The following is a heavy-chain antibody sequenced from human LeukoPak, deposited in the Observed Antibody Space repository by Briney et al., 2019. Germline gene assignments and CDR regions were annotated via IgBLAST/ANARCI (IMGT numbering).Heavy chain of an antibody. J-gene: IGHJ3*02. V-gene: IGHV1-18*01. D-gene: IGHD3-22*01. CDR2: ISAYNGNT. CDR3: ARDLKRSCYDSSGCPEGAFDI. Sequence: ASVKVSCKASGYTFTSYAMNWVRQAPGQGLEWMGWISAYNGNTNYAQKLQGRVSMTTDTSTSTAYMELRSLRSDDTAVYYCARDLKRSCYDSSGCPEGAFDIWGQGTMVTVSP. CDR1: GYTFTSYA.